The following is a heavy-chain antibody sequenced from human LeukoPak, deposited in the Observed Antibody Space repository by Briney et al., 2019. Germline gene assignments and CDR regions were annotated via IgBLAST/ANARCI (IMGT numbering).Heavy chain of an antibody. V-gene: IGHV1-2*02. Sequence: SVKVSCKASGYTFTGYYMHWVRQAPGQGLEWMGWINPNSGGTNYARKFQGRVTMTRDTSISTAYMELSRLRSDDTAVYYCARGGIDILTGYYIPDYWGQGTLVTVSS. CDR1: GYTFTGYY. CDR2: INPNSGGT. D-gene: IGHD3-9*01. CDR3: ARGGIDILTGYYIPDY. J-gene: IGHJ4*02.